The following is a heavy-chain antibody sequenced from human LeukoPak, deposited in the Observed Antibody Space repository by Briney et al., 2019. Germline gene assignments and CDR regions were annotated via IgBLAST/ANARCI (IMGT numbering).Heavy chain of an antibody. V-gene: IGHV3-48*01. CDR1: GFTFSSYS. Sequence: GGSLRLSCAASGFTFSSYSMNWVRQAPGKGLEWVSYISSSSSTICYADSVKGRFTISRDNAKNSLYLQMNSLRAEDTAVYYCATSAGGLYAFDIWGQGTMVTVSS. J-gene: IGHJ3*02. CDR2: ISSSSSTI. D-gene: IGHD3-16*01. CDR3: ATSAGGLYAFDI.